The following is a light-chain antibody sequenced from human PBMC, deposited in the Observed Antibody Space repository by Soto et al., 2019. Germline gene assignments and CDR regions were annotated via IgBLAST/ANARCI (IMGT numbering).Light chain of an antibody. V-gene: IGLV2-8*01. CDR1: SSDVGGYNY. CDR3: NSYAGSNNLV. J-gene: IGLJ2*01. CDR2: GVN. Sequence: QSALTQPPSASGSPGQSVTISCTGTSSDVGGYNYVSWYQQHPGKAPKLMIFGVNKWPSGVPDRFSGSKSGNTASLTVSGLQAEDEADYYCNSYAGSNNLVFGGGTKLTVL.